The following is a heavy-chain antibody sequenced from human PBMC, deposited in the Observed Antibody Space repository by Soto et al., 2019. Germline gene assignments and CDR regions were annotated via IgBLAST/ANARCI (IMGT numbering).Heavy chain of an antibody. D-gene: IGHD6-19*01. CDR1: GDSVFNNSGA. Sequence: SQTLSLTCAISGDSVFNNSGAWKWIRQSPSRGLEWLGRTYYRSKWFNDYAVSVKSRVTINPDTSKNQFSLQLNSVTPEDTAVYYCSRDRAVAGTYYYGMDVWVQGTTVTVSS. CDR2: TYYRSKWFN. V-gene: IGHV6-1*01. J-gene: IGHJ6*02. CDR3: SRDRAVAGTYYYGMDV.